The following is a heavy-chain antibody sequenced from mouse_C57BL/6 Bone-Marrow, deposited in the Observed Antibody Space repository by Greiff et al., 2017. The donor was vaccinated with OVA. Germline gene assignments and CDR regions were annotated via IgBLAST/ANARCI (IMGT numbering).Heavy chain of an antibody. V-gene: IGHV1-9*01. CDR1: GYTFTGYW. CDR3: ARLITTVVAPHYYAMDY. J-gene: IGHJ4*01. Sequence: QVQLKESGAELMKPGASVKLSCKATGYTFTGYWIEWVKQRPGHGLEWIGEILPGSGSTNYNEKFKGKATFTADTSSNTAYMQLSSLTTEDSAIYYCARLITTVVAPHYYAMDYWGQGTSVTVSS. D-gene: IGHD1-1*01. CDR2: ILPGSGST.